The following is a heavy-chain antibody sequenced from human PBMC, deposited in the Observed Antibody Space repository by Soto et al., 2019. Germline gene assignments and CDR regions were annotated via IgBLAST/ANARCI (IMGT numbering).Heavy chain of an antibody. CDR3: ASLSVSLSGPYGIDV. V-gene: IGHV4-39*01. Sequence: PSGTLSLTCSVSGYSVTSSDYYWAWIRQPPGKGLEWIWSMFYSGLTYYNPSIKSRLTLSVDTPKNQFSVRLNSVTAADTAVYYCASLSVSLSGPYGIDVWGQGTTVTVSS. J-gene: IGHJ6*02. CDR2: MFYSGLT. D-gene: IGHD2-15*01. CDR1: GYSVTSSDYY.